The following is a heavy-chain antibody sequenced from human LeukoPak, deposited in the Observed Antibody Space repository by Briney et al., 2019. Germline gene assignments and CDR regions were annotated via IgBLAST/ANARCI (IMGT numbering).Heavy chain of an antibody. J-gene: IGHJ1*01. D-gene: IGHD6-19*01. Sequence: PGRSLRLSCAASGFTFSSYAMHWVRQAPGKGLEWVAVISYDGSNKYYADFVKGRFTISRDNSKNTLYLQMNSLRAEDTAVYYCARLSGWYDIQHWGQGTLVTVSS. V-gene: IGHV3-30*14. CDR3: ARLSGWYDIQH. CDR2: ISYDGSNK. CDR1: GFTFSSYA.